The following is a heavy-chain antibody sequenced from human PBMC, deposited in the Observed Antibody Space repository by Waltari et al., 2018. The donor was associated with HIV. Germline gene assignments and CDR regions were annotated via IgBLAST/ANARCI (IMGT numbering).Heavy chain of an antibody. Sequence: EEEVVESGGGVVRPGESLRLSCEASGFTFDDFGMSWIRQAPGRGVEWVSGINWKGVNIRYADSVKGRFTISRDNAKNSLYLQMNSLRGEDTAFYYCVKGYCSSTSCRPYFDPWGQGTLVSVSS. D-gene: IGHD2-2*01. CDR1: GFTFDDFG. V-gene: IGHV3-20*04. J-gene: IGHJ5*02. CDR2: INWKGVNI. CDR3: VKGYCSSTSCRPYFDP.